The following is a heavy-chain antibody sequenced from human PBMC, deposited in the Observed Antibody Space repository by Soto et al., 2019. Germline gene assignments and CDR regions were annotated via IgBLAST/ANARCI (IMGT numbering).Heavy chain of an antibody. J-gene: IGHJ4*02. D-gene: IGHD3-3*01. V-gene: IGHV4-59*01. CDR2: SFYSGST. Sequence: PSETLSLTCTVSGGSISSYYWSWIRQPPGKGLEWIGYSFYSGSTKYNPSLKSRATISVDTSKTHFSLNLDSVTAADTAVYFCARDFAYFDSWGQGTLVTVSS. CDR1: GGSISSYY. CDR3: ARDFAYFDS.